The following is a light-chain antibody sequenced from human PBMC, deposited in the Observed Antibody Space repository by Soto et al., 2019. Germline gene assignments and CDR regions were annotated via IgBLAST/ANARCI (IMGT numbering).Light chain of an antibody. J-gene: IGKJ4*01. CDR2: AAS. CDR3: QKYNSAPLT. CDR1: QDISDF. V-gene: IGKV1-27*01. Sequence: DIQMTQSPSSLSASVGDRVTITCRTSQDISDFLAWYQQKPGKAPKLLISAASTLHSGVPSRFSGSGSGTHFTLAISSLQPEDVATYYCQKYNSAPLTFGGGTKVEIK.